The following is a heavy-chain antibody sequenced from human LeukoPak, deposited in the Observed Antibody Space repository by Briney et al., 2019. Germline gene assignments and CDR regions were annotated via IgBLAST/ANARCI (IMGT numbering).Heavy chain of an antibody. CDR1: GFTFSTYG. D-gene: IGHD3-10*01. Sequence: QPGRSLRLSCAASGFTFSTYGMNWVRQAPGKGLEWVAIIWYDGNNKYYADSVKGRFTISRDNSKSTLYLQMNSLRADDTAVYYCAKSYDNHNWYFHLWGRGTLVTVSS. J-gene: IGHJ2*01. V-gene: IGHV3-33*06. CDR2: IWYDGNNK. CDR3: AKSYDNHNWYFHL.